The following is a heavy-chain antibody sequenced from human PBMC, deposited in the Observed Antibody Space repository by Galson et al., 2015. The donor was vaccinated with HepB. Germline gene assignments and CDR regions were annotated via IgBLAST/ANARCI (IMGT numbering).Heavy chain of an antibody. D-gene: IGHD3-10*01. CDR2: IYYSGST. CDR1: GGSISNSSYY. CDR3: VSSPPTDPRDYGSGGFDP. Sequence: LSLTCTVSGGSISNSSYYWGWIRQPPGKGLEWIGSIYYSGSTYYNPSLKSRVTISVDTSKNQFSLKLSSVTAADTAVYYCVSSPPTDPRDYGSGGFDPWGQGTLVTVSS. V-gene: IGHV4-39*01. J-gene: IGHJ5*02.